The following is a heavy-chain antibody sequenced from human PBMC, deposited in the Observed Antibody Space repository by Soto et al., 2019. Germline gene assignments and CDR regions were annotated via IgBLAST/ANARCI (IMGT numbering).Heavy chain of an antibody. D-gene: IGHD1-26*01. CDR3: AVLELSNAFDI. CDR1: GFTFSSYG. V-gene: IGHV3-33*01. J-gene: IGHJ3*02. Sequence: GGSLRLSCAASGFTFSSYGMHWVRQAPGKGLEWVAVIWYDGSNKYYADSVKGRFTISRDNSKNTLYLQMNSLRAEDTAVYYCAVLELSNAFDIWGQGTMVTVSS. CDR2: IWYDGSNK.